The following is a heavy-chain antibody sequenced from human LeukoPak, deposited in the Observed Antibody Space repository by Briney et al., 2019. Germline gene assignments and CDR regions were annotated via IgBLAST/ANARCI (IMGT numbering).Heavy chain of an antibody. D-gene: IGHD3-10*01. V-gene: IGHV1-46*01. CDR2: INPSGGST. J-gene: IGHJ4*02. CDR3: ARDYYGSGTLALYYFDY. Sequence: ASVKVSCKASGYTFTSYYMHWVRQAPGQGLEWMGIINPSGGSTSYAQKFQGRVTMIRDTSTSTVYMELSSLRSEDTAVYYCARDYYGSGTLALYYFDYWGQGTLVTVSS. CDR1: GYTFTSYY.